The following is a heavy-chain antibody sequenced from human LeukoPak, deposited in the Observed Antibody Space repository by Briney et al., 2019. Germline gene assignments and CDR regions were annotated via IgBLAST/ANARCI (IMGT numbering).Heavy chain of an antibody. Sequence: SETLSLTCTVSGGSISSYYWSWIRQPPGKGLEWIGSIYYSGSTYYNPSLKSRVTISVDTSKNQFSLKLSSVTAADTAVYYCARVNPEGAFDIWGQGTMVTVSS. CDR3: ARVNPEGAFDI. J-gene: IGHJ3*02. V-gene: IGHV4-59*12. CDR1: GGSISSYY. D-gene: IGHD1-14*01. CDR2: IYYSGST.